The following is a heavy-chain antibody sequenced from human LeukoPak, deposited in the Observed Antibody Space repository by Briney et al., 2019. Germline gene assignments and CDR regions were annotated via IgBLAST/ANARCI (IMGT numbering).Heavy chain of an antibody. CDR2: INPNSGGT. D-gene: IGHD3-16*01. CDR1: GYTFTGYY. V-gene: IGHV1-2*02. J-gene: IGHJ3*02. CDR3: ARESRPGGVGIGAFDI. Sequence: ASVKVSCKASGYTFTGYYMHWVRQAPGQGLEWMGWINPNSGGTNYAQKFQGRVTMTRDTSISTAYMELSRLRSDDTAVYYCARESRPGGVGIGAFDIWGQGTMVTVSS.